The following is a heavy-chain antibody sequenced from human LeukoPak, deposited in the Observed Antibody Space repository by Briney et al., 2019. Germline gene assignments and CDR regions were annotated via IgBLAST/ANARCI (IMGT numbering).Heavy chain of an antibody. CDR1: GFTFRSYG. CDR3: ARDGDYYDSTYYFDY. V-gene: IGHV3-33*01. J-gene: IGHJ4*02. Sequence: GGSLRLSCAASGFTFRSYGMPWVRQAPGKGLEWVAVIWYDGSNKYYADSVKGRFTISRDNSKNTLYLQMNSLRAEDTAVYYCARDGDYYDSTYYFDYWGQGTLVTDSS. D-gene: IGHD3-22*01. CDR2: IWYDGSNK.